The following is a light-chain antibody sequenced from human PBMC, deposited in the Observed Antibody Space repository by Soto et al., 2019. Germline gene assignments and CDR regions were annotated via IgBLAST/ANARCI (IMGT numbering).Light chain of an antibody. CDR3: QQYNNWQT. CDR1: QSVSSN. Sequence: EILMTQSPATLSVSPGESATLSCRASQSVSSNLAWYQQKPGLPPRLLIYGASARATGLPARFSGRGSGTEFTLTISSLQSEDFAVYYCQQYNNWQTFGQGTKVEF. V-gene: IGKV3-15*01. J-gene: IGKJ1*01. CDR2: GAS.